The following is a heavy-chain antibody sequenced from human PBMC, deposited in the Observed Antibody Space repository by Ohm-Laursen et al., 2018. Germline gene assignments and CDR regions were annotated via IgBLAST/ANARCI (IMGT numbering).Heavy chain of an antibody. CDR2: IIPLFKTP. D-gene: IGHD5-12*01. Sequence: SVKVSCKPSGDTFSNSAISWVRHAPGQGLEWVGGIIPLFKTPNYAQRFQGRLTITADESTSTVYMELSSLKSDDTAVYYCAKARGFSGADQRLWDFQYWGQGSLVTVSS. CDR3: AKARGFSGADQRLWDFQY. V-gene: IGHV1-69*13. J-gene: IGHJ4*02. CDR1: GDTFSNSA.